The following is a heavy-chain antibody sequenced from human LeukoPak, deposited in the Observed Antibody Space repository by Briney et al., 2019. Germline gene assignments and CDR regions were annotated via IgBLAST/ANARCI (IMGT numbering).Heavy chain of an antibody. J-gene: IGHJ6*02. CDR1: GGSISSSSYY. V-gene: IGHV4-39*02. CDR2: IYYSGST. D-gene: IGHD3-10*01. Sequence: SETLSLTCTVSGGSISSSSYYWGWIRQPPGKGLEWIGSIYYSGSTYYNPSLKSRVTISVDTSKNQFSLKLSSVTAADTAVYYCARDSYGSGSYYIGGMDVWGQGTTVTVSS. CDR3: ARDSYGSGSYYIGGMDV.